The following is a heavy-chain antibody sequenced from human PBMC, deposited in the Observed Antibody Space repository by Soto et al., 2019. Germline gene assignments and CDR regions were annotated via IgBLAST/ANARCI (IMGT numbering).Heavy chain of an antibody. V-gene: IGHV1-8*01. CDR3: AVFCPCENSFDY. D-gene: IGHD3-3*01. CDR1: GYTFTSYD. Sequence: ASVKVSCKASGYTFTSYDINWGRQATGQGLEWMGWMNPNSGNTGYAQKFQGRVTMTRNTSISTAYMELSSLRSEDTAVYYCAVFCPCENSFDYWGQGTLVTVSS. CDR2: MNPNSGNT. J-gene: IGHJ4*02.